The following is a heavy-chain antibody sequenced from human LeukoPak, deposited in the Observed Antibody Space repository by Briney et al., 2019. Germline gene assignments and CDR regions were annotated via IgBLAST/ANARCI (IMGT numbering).Heavy chain of an antibody. CDR2: ISSSSSYI. Sequence: GGSLRLSRAASGFTFSSYSMNRVRQAPGKGLEWVSSISSSSSYIYYADSVKGRFTISRDNAKNSLYLQMNSLRAEDTAVYYCARDGVLRYFDWLLYWDAFDIWGQGTMVTVSS. CDR3: ARDGVLRYFDWLLYWDAFDI. CDR1: GFTFSSYS. J-gene: IGHJ3*02. V-gene: IGHV3-21*01. D-gene: IGHD3-9*01.